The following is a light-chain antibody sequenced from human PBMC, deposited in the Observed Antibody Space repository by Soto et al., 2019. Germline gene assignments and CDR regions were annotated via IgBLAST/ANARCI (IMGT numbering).Light chain of an antibody. Sequence: QSALTQPASVSGSPGQSITISCTGSSSDVGGSDYVSWYQQHPGKAPKLMIYDVNNRPSGVSNRFSASKSGNTASMTISGLPAEDEADYYCSSYTSTSTLVFGGGTKLTVL. V-gene: IGLV2-14*03. CDR2: DVN. CDR3: SSYTSTSTLV. CDR1: SSDVGGSDY. J-gene: IGLJ2*01.